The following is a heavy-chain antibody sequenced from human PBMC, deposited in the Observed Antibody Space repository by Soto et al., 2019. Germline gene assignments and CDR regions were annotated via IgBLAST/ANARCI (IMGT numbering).Heavy chain of an antibody. Sequence: GGSLRLSCSTSGFTFSTYTMHWVRQAPGKGLEYVSAIRSDGGSTYYADSVKGRFTISRDNSKNTLYLQMSSLRPEDTAVYYCVIPNYYDTSGYYGPQEMWGYWGQGTLVTVSS. CDR2: IRSDGGST. V-gene: IGHV3-64D*06. CDR3: VIPNYYDTSGYYGPQEMWGY. J-gene: IGHJ4*02. CDR1: GFTFSTYT. D-gene: IGHD3-22*01.